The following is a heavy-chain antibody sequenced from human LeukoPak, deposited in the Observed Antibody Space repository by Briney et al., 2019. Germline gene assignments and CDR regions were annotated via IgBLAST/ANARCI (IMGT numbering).Heavy chain of an antibody. V-gene: IGHV3-48*04. CDR3: ATFSYAGNAGGSAGS. D-gene: IGHD4-23*01. CDR2: ISSSGSTI. J-gene: IGHJ5*02. CDR1: GFTFSSYS. Sequence: GGSLRLSCAASGFTFSSYSMNWVRQAPGKGLEWVSYISSSGSTIYYADSVKGRFTISRDNAKNSLYLQMNSLRAEDTAVYYCATFSYAGNAGGSAGSWGQGTLVTVSS.